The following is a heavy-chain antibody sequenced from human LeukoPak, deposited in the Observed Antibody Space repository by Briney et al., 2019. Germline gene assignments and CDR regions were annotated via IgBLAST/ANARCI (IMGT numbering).Heavy chain of an antibody. CDR1: GGSFSGYY. D-gene: IGHD3-10*01. CDR3: ANLYNSGSYFGH. V-gene: IGHV4-34*01. CDR2: INHSGST. J-gene: IGHJ4*02. Sequence: SETLSLTCAVYGGSFSGYYWSWIRQPPGKGLEWIGEINHSGSTNCNPSLKSRVTISVDTSKNQFSLKLSSVTAADTAVYYCANLYNSGSYFGHWGQGALITVSS.